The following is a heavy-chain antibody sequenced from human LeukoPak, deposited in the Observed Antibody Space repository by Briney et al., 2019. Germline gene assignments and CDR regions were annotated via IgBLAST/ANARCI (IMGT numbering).Heavy chain of an antibody. CDR1: GFTFSSYS. CDR3: AREVRGGDFDY. J-gene: IGHJ4*02. Sequence: GGSLRLSCAASGFTFSSYSMNWVRQAPGKGLEWVSSISSSSSYIYYADSVKGRFTISRDNAKNSLYLQMSSLRAEDTAVYYCAREVRGGDFDYWGQGTLVTVSS. CDR2: ISSSSSYI. V-gene: IGHV3-21*01. D-gene: IGHD3-10*01.